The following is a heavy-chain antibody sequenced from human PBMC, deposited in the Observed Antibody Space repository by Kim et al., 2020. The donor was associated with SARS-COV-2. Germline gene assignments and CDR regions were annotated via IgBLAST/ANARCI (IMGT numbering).Heavy chain of an antibody. V-gene: IGHV3-30*01. D-gene: IGHD6-13*01. CDR3: ATTGGRIAAAHG. Sequence: ADSVKGRFTISRDNSKNTLYLQMNSLRAEDTAVYYCATTGGRIAAAHGWGQGTLVTVSS. J-gene: IGHJ4*02.